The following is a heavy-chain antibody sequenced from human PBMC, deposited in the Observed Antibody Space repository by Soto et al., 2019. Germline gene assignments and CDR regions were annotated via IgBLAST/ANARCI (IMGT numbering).Heavy chain of an antibody. CDR2: IYYSGST. J-gene: IGHJ4*02. CDR1: GGSVSSGSYY. Sequence: SETLSLTCTVSGGSVSSGSYYWSWIRQPPGKGLEWIGYIYYSGSTNYNPSLKSRVTISVDTSKNQFSLKLSSVTAADTAVYYCARVSVVVTASETIFFDYWGQGTLVTVSS. CDR3: ARVSVVVTASETIFFDY. V-gene: IGHV4-61*01. D-gene: IGHD2-21*02.